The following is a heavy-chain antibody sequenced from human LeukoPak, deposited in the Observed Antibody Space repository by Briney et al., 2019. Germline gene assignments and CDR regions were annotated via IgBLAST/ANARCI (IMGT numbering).Heavy chain of an antibody. Sequence: GGSLRLSCAASGFTFSSYSMNWVRQAPGKGLEWVSAISGSGGSTYYADSVKGRFTISRDNSKNTLYLQMNSLRAEDTAVYYCAKDSYCSSTSCHGAYYYYGMDVWGQGTTVTVSS. CDR3: AKDSYCSSTSCHGAYYYYGMDV. J-gene: IGHJ6*02. CDR1: GFTFSSYS. CDR2: ISGSGGST. V-gene: IGHV3-23*01. D-gene: IGHD2-2*01.